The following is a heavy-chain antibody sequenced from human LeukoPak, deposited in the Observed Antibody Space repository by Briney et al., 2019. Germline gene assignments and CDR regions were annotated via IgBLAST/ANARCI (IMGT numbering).Heavy chain of an antibody. Sequence: GGSLRLSCAASGFTFSSYWVSWVRQAPGKGLEPVANIKQDGSEKYYVDSVKGRFTISRDNAKNSLYLQMNSLRAEDTAVYYCASGRISKRDWGQGTLVTVSS. CDR3: ASGRISKRD. V-gene: IGHV3-7*01. J-gene: IGHJ4*02. D-gene: IGHD3/OR15-3a*01. CDR1: GFTFSSYW. CDR2: IKQDGSEK.